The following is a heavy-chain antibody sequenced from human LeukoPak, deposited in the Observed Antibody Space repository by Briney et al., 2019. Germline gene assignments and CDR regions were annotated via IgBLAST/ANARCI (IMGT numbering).Heavy chain of an antibody. D-gene: IGHD6-19*01. CDR2: INPNSGGT. V-gene: IGHV1-2*02. Sequence: ASVKVSCKASGYTFTGYYMHWVRQAPGQGLEWMGWINPNSGGTNYAQKFQGRVTMTRDTSISTAHMELSRLRSDDTAVYYCARVPVIAVAGTSAFDIWGQGTMVTVSS. CDR1: GYTFTGYY. J-gene: IGHJ3*02. CDR3: ARVPVIAVAGTSAFDI.